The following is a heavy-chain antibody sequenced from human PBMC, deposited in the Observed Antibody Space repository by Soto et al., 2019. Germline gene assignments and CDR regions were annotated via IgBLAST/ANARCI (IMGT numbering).Heavy chain of an antibody. Sequence: EVQVLESGGGLVQPGGSLRLSCAASGFTFSSCAMSWVRQAPGKGLEWVSGIGGGGFDTFYADSVKGRSTISRDNFKNMLYLQMNSLRTDDTAIYYCAKEGLERRTNFAYWGQGTLVTVSS. V-gene: IGHV3-23*01. CDR2: IGGGGFDT. CDR3: AKEGLERRTNFAY. D-gene: IGHD1-1*01. J-gene: IGHJ4*02. CDR1: GFTFSSCA.